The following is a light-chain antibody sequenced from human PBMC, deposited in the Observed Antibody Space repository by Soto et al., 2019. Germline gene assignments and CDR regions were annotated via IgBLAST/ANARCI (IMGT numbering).Light chain of an antibody. CDR1: QSVSSSY. V-gene: IGKV3-20*01. J-gene: IGKJ1*01. CDR3: QQYRSSQS. Sequence: EIVLTQSPGTLSLSPGERATLSSRASQSVSSSYLAWYQQKPGQAPRLLIYGASSRATGIPDRFSGSGSGTDFTLTISRLEPEDFAVYYCQQYRSSQSFGQGTKVEIK. CDR2: GAS.